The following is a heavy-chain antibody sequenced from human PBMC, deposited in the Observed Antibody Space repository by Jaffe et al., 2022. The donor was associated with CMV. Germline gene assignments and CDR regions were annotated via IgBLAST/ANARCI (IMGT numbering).Heavy chain of an antibody. D-gene: IGHD2-15*01. CDR3: VKDLLGYCSGGSCYSDYFDY. Sequence: EVQLVESGGGLVQPGGSLRLSCSASGFTFSSYAMHWVRQAPGKGLEYVSAISSNGGSTYYADSVKGRFTISRDNSKNTLYLQMSSLRAEDTAVYYCVKDLLGYCSGGSCYSDYFDYWGQGTLVTVSS. CDR1: GFTFSSYA. CDR2: ISSNGGST. J-gene: IGHJ4*02. V-gene: IGHV3-64D*06.